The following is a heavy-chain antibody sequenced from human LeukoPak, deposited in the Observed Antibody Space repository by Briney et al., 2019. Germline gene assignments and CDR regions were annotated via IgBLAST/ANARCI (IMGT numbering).Heavy chain of an antibody. J-gene: IGHJ4*02. CDR2: ISSSGSTI. D-gene: IGHD3-16*02. Sequence: GGSLRLSCAASGFTFSSYEMNWVRRAPGRGLEWVSYISSSGSTIYYADSVKGRFTVSRDNAKNSLYLQMNSLRAEDTAVYYCARVTVITFGGVIDDLWGQGTLVTVSS. V-gene: IGHV3-48*03. CDR1: GFTFSSYE. CDR3: ARVTVITFGGVIDDL.